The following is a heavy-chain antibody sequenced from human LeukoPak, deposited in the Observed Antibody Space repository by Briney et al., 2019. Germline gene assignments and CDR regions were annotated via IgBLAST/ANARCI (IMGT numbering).Heavy chain of an antibody. D-gene: IGHD6-13*01. J-gene: IGHJ4*02. CDR1: GGSISSGSYY. Sequence: SETLSLTRTVSGGSISSGSYYWSWIRQPAGKGLEWIGRIYTSGSTNYNPSLKSRVTISVDTSKNQFSLKLSSATAADTAVYYCASGIAAAGRKARIDYWGQGTLVTVSS. CDR3: ASGIAAAGRKARIDY. CDR2: IYTSGST. V-gene: IGHV4-61*02.